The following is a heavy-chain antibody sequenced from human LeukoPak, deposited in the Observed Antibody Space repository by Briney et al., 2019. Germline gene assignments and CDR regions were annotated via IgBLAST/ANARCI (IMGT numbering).Heavy chain of an antibody. CDR2: MNPNSGNT. J-gene: IGHJ6*03. D-gene: IGHD3-3*01. CDR1: GYTFTSYD. Sequence: ASVKVSCKASGYTFTSYDINWERQATGQGLEWMGWMNPNSGNTGYTQKFQGRVTMTRNTSISTAYMELSSLRSEDTAVYYCARPNSVLRFLEWPKGGYYYYYMDVWGKGATVTVSS. CDR3: ARPNSVLRFLEWPKGGYYYYYMDV. V-gene: IGHV1-8*01.